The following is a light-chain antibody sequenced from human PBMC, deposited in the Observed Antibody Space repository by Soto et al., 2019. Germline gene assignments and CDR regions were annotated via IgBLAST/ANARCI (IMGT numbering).Light chain of an antibody. CDR2: GAS. J-gene: IGKJ2*01. CDR1: QSISSSY. Sequence: EIVLTQSPGTLSLSPGERATLPCRASQSISSSYLTWYQQKPGQAPRLLIYGASSRATGIPDRFSGSGSGTDFTLTISRLEPEDFAVYYCQQYGSSFRYTFGQGTKLEIK. CDR3: QQYGSSFRYT. V-gene: IGKV3-20*01.